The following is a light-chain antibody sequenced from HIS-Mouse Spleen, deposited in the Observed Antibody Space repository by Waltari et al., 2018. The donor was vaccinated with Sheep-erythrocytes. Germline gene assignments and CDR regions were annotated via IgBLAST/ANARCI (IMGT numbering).Light chain of an antibody. CDR2: DVS. CDR3: CSYAGSYNHV. CDR1: SRKCGVYNY. V-gene: IGLV2-11*01. Sequence: QSALTQPRSVSGSPGQSVTTSCTGTSRKCGVYNYVPRYQQHPGKAPKLRIYDVSKRPSGVPDRFSGSKSGNTASLTISGLQAEDEADYYCCSYAGSYNHVFATGTKVTVL. J-gene: IGLJ1*01.